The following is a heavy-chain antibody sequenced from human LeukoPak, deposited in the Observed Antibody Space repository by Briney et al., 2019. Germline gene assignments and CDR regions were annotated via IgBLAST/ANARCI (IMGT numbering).Heavy chain of an antibody. J-gene: IGHJ4*02. CDR2: FDPEDGQT. CDR3: ATSNGHDILTGYYDFDY. V-gene: IGHV1-24*01. CDR1: GYTLTELS. Sequence: GASVKVSCKISGYTLTELSIHWVRQAPGKGLEWMGGFDPEDGQTIYAQKFQGRVTLTEDTSTDTAYMELSSLRSEDTAVYYCATSNGHDILTGYYDFDYWGQGTLVTVSS. D-gene: IGHD3-9*01.